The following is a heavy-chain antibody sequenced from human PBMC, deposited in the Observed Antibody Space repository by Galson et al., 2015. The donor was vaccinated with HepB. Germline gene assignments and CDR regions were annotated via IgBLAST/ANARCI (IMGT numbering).Heavy chain of an antibody. D-gene: IGHD3-10*01. J-gene: IGHJ6*02. V-gene: IGHV4-34*01. Sequence: LSLTCAVYGGSFSGYYWSWIRQPPGKGLEWIGEINHSGTANYNPSLKSRVSLLVDTSRNQFALKVGSVTAADTAVYYCARVVRGVMRFPNYYYYGMDVWGQGTSVTVSS. CDR1: GGSFSGYY. CDR2: INHSGTA. CDR3: ARVVRGVMRFPNYYYYGMDV.